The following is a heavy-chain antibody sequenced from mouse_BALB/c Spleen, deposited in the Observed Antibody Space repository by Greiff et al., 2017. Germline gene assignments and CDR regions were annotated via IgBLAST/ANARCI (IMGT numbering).Heavy chain of an antibody. CDR3: ARGYDAFDY. D-gene: IGHD2-14*01. V-gene: IGHV3-2*02. CDR1: GYSITSDYA. CDR2: ISYSGST. Sequence: EVQGVESGPGLVKPSQSLSLTCTVTGYSITSDYAWNWIRQFPGNKLEWMGYISYSGSTSYNPSLKSRISITRDTSKNQFFLQLNSVTTEDTATYYCARGYDAFDYWGQGTTLTVSS. J-gene: IGHJ2*01.